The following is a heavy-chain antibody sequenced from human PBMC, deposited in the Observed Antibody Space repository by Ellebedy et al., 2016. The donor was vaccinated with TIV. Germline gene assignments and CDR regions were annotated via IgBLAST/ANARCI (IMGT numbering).Heavy chain of an antibody. CDR3: ARDRDSSSWYYGGYYYYGMDV. CDR1: GFPFSSYG. Sequence: AASVKVSCKAYGFPFSSYGISWVRQAPGQGLEWMGWISAHSGNTNSAQKFQGRVTLTTDTSTSTAYMEVRSLRNDDTAVYYCARDRDSSSWYYGGYYYYGMDVWGQGTTVTVSS. J-gene: IGHJ6*02. CDR2: ISAHSGNT. D-gene: IGHD6-13*01. V-gene: IGHV1-18*01.